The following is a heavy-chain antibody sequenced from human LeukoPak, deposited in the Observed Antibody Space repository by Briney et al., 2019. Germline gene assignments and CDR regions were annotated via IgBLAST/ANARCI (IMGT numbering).Heavy chain of an antibody. D-gene: IGHD2-2*01. V-gene: IGHV4-59*01. J-gene: IGHJ6*02. CDR1: GCSISSYY. CDR2: IYYSGST. CDR3: AAQISAAPNYYYGMDV. Sequence: SETLSLTCTVSGCSISSYYWSWIRQPPGKGLEGIGYIYYSGSTNYNPSLKSRVTISVDTSKNQFSLKLSSVTAADTAVYYCAAQISAAPNYYYGMDVWGQGTTVTVSS.